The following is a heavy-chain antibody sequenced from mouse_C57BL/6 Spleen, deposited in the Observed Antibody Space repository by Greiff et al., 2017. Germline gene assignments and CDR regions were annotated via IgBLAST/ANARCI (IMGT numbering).Heavy chain of an antibody. J-gene: IGHJ2*01. CDR2: ISSGGSYT. Sequence: EVQGVESGGDLVKPGGSLKLSCAASGFTFSSYGMSWVRQTPDKRLEWVATISSGGSYTYYPDSVKGRFTISRDNAKNTLYLQMSSLKSEDTAMYYCARRGEGYFDYWGQGTTLTVSS. CDR1: GFTFSSYG. V-gene: IGHV5-6*01. CDR3: ARRGEGYFDY.